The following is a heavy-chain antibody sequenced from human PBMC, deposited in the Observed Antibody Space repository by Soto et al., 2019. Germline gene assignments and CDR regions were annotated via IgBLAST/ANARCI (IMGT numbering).Heavy chain of an antibody. Sequence: GGSLRLSCAASGFTFSTYGMHWVRQAPGKGLEWVALISYDGTNKYYGDSVKGRFTISRDNPKNTLYLQMNSLRAEDTAVYYCAAHSGNYWNHFEYWGLGTLVTVS. V-gene: IGHV3-30*03. J-gene: IGHJ4*02. CDR1: GFTFSTYG. CDR3: AAHSGNYWNHFEY. D-gene: IGHD1-1*01. CDR2: ISYDGTNK.